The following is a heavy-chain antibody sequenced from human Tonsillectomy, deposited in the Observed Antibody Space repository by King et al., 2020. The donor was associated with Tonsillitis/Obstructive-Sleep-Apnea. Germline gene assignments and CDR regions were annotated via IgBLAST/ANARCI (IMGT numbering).Heavy chain of an antibody. D-gene: IGHD3/OR15-3a*01. Sequence: VQLQESGPGLVKPSETLSLTCTVSGGSISSYYWSWIRQPPGKGLEWIGYIYYSGSTNYNSSLKSRVTISVDTSKNQFSLKLSSVTAADTAVYYCARHLVTGVQWTGTTAMPDTWYFDLWGRGTLVTVSS. V-gene: IGHV4-59*08. J-gene: IGHJ2*01. CDR2: IYYSGST. CDR3: ARHLVTGVQWTGTTAMPDTWYFDL. CDR1: GGSISSYY.